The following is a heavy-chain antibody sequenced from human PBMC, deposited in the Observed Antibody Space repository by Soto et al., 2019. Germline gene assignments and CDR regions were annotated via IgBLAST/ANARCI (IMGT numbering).Heavy chain of an antibody. Sequence: PSETLSLTCAVSGGSISSGGYSWSWIRQPPGKGLEWIGYIYHSGSTYYNPSLKSRVTISVDRSKNQFSLKLSSVTAADTAVYYCARAAGYGDYYYYYGMDVWGQGTTVTVSS. D-gene: IGHD4-17*01. V-gene: IGHV4-30-2*01. CDR1: GGSISSGGYS. J-gene: IGHJ6*02. CDR2: IYHSGST. CDR3: ARAAGYGDYYYYYGMDV.